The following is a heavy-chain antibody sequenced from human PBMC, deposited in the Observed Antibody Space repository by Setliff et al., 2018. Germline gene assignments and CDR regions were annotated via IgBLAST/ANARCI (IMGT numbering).Heavy chain of an antibody. J-gene: IGHJ6*04. V-gene: IGHV4-31*03. D-gene: IGHD6-19*01. CDR2: IYYSGST. Sequence: PSETLSLTCIVSGASISSDGYYWSWIRQHPGKGLEWIGYIYYSGSTYYNPSLKSRVTIPLDTSKNQFSLELSSVTAADTAGYYCARSRTIAVKGGVFAVWGKGTTVTVSS. CDR3: ARSRTIAVKGGVFAV. CDR1: GASISSDGYY.